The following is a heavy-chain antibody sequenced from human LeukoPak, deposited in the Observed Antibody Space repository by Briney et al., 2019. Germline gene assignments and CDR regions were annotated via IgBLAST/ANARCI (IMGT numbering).Heavy chain of an antibody. Sequence: GGSLRLSCAASGFTFSRYGMHWVRQAPGKGLEWVAVISYDGSNKYYADSVKGRFTISRDNSKNTLYLQMNSLRAEDTAVYYCAKGDVIVATPFDYWGQGTLVTVSS. CDR3: AKGDVIVATPFDY. D-gene: IGHD5-12*01. V-gene: IGHV3-30*18. CDR1: GFTFSRYG. J-gene: IGHJ4*02. CDR2: ISYDGSNK.